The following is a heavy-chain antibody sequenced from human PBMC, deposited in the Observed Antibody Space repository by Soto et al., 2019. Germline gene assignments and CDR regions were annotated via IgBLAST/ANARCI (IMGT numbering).Heavy chain of an antibody. D-gene: IGHD3-16*01. Sequence: QEQLVQSGAEVKKPGSSVKVSCKDSGGLFSSYAISWVRQAPGQGLEWMGGIIPVFGTPFYAQKFQGRVTITAEESTKTAYMELSSLRSEDTAMYYCARGDSPYVWFNEFWGQGSLVTVSS. V-gene: IGHV1-69*01. J-gene: IGHJ1*01. CDR2: IIPVFGTP. CDR1: GGLFSSYA. CDR3: ARGDSPYVWFNEF.